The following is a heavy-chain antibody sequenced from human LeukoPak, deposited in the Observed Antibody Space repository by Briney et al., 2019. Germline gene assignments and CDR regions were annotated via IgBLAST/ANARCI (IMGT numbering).Heavy chain of an antibody. J-gene: IGHJ4*02. V-gene: IGHV3-30*04. CDR2: ISYDGRNK. CDR1: GFTQCKFS. Sequence: QPGRSLRLSCAPSGFTQCKFSMRWVRQAPGKGLEWVSVISYDGRNKFYADSVNGRFTISRDHSKNTLSLQMDRWRAEETAFYYRARGKADAYNTLDYWGQGTLVTVSS. CDR3: ARGKADAYNTLDY. D-gene: IGHD1-1*01.